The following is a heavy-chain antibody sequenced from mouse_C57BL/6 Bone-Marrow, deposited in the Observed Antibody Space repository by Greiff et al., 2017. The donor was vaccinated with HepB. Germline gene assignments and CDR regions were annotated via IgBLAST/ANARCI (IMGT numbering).Heavy chain of an antibody. J-gene: IGHJ3*01. V-gene: IGHV5-17*01. D-gene: IGHD1-1*01. CDR3: ASSFYYGSSPFAY. CDR2: ISSGSSTI. CDR1: GFTFSDYG. Sequence: VQLKESGGGLVKPGGSLKLSCAASGFTFSDYGMHWVRQAPEKGLEWVAYISSGSSTIYYADTVKGRFTISRDNAKNTLFLQMTSLRSEDTAMYYCASSFYYGSSPFAYWGQGTLVTVSA.